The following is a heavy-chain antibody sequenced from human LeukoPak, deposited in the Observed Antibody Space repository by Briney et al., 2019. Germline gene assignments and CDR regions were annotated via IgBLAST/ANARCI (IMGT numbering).Heavy chain of an antibody. CDR3: TKDRPYSGSRNFDY. J-gene: IGHJ4*02. CDR1: GFTFKNAW. V-gene: IGHV3-15*01. D-gene: IGHD1-26*01. Sequence: GGSLRFSCAPSGFTFKNAWMNWVRQAPGKGPEWVGRIKSKASGGTIDYAAPVKGRFTISRDDSNNVLYLQMNSLKTEDTGVYYCTKDRPYSGSRNFDYWGQGTLVTVSS. CDR2: IKSKASGGTI.